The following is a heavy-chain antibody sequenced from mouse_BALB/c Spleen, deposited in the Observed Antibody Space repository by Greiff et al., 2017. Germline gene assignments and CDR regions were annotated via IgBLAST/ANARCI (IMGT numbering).Heavy chain of an antibody. CDR3: ARDYGRYFDY. Sequence: EVQLQQSGAELVRPGALVKLSCKVSGFNITDYYMHWVKQRPEQGLEWIGWIDPENGNTIYDPKFQGKASITADTSSNTAYLQLSSLTSEDTAVYYCARDYGRYFDYWGQGTTLTVSA. CDR1: GFNITDYY. CDR2: IDPENGNT. V-gene: IGHV14-1*02. J-gene: IGHJ2*01. D-gene: IGHD2-4*01.